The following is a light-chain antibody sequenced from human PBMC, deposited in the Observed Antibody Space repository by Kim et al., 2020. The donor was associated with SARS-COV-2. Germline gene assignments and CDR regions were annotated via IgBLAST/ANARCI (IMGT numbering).Light chain of an antibody. CDR3: QVWDSGSDHWV. CDR2: YDT. V-gene: IGLV3-21*04. J-gene: IGLJ3*02. Sequence: APGKTATITCGGDDIGTKSVHWYQQKPGQAPVLVIYYDTDRPSGIPERFSASNSGSTATLTVSRVEAGDEADYYCQVWDSGSDHWVFGGGTKLTVL. CDR1: DIGTKS.